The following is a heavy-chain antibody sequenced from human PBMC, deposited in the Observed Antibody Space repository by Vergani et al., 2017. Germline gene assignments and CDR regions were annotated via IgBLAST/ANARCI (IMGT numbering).Heavy chain of an antibody. CDR3: ARDLRLLYNRFDP. D-gene: IGHD1-14*01. V-gene: IGHV3-33*01. J-gene: IGHJ5*02. CDR1: GFTFNQYG. Sequence: QVQLVESGGGVVQPGRSLRLSCAASGFTFNQYGMHWVRQAPGKGLEWVAVTWYDGNNKQYADPVKGRFTISRDNSKSTKYLQMNSLRDEDTGVYYCARDLRLLYNRFDPWGQGTLVTVSS. CDR2: TWYDGNNK.